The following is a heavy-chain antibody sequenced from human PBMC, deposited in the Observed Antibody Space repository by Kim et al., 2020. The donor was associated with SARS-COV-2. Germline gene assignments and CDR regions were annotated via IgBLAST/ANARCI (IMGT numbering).Heavy chain of an antibody. J-gene: IGHJ4*02. CDR1: DFTVSNNF. CDR3: SRGRSGCDY. V-gene: IGHV3-66*01. Sequence: GGSLRLSCTTSDFTVSNNFINWVRQAPGKGLDWVSVIYSGGSAYYADSVKGRFTISSDNSKNTAYLQLNNLRVADTAVYYCSRGRSGCDYWGQGTLVSVS. CDR2: IYSGGSA. D-gene: IGHD6-19*01.